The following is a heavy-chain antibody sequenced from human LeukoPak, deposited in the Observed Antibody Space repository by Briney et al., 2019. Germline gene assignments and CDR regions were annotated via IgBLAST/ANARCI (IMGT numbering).Heavy chain of an antibody. D-gene: IGHD3-22*01. CDR2: IYYSGST. Sequence: PGGSLRLSCAASGFTVSSNYMSWVRQAPGKGLEWIGSIYYSGSTYYNPSLKSRVTISVDTSKNQFSLKLSSVTAADTAVYYCARQTYYYDSSGYLVCWGQGTLVTVSS. J-gene: IGHJ4*02. CDR1: GFTVSSNY. V-gene: IGHV4-39*01. CDR3: ARQTYYYDSSGYLVC.